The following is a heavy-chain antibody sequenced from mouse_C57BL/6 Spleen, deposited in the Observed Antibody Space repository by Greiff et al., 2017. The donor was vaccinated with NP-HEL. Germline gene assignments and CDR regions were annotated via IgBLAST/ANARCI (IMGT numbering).Heavy chain of an antibody. J-gene: IGHJ1*03. CDR3: ARDYGSSYDYWYFDV. V-gene: IGHV5-17*01. CDR1: GFTFSDYG. CDR2: ISSGSSTI. Sequence: EVQLVESGGGLVKPGGSLKLSCAASGFTFSDYGMHWVRQAPEKGLEWVAYISSGSSTIYYADTVKGRFTISRDHAKNTLFLQMPSLRSEDTAMYYCARDYGSSYDYWYFDVWGTGTTVTVSS. D-gene: IGHD1-1*01.